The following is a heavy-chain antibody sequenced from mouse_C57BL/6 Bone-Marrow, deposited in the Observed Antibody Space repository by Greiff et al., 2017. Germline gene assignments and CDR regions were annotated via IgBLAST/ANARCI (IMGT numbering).Heavy chain of an antibody. D-gene: IGHD2-4*01. CDR3: ARRDDYDDYYAMDY. Sequence: EVQLVESGGDLVKPGGSLKLSCAASGFTFSSYGMSWVRQTPDKRLEWVATISSGGSYTYYPDSVKGRFTISRDNAKNTLYLQMSSLKSEDTAMYDCARRDDYDDYYAMDYWGQGTSVTVSS. CDR2: ISSGGSYT. V-gene: IGHV5-6*01. J-gene: IGHJ4*01. CDR1: GFTFSSYG.